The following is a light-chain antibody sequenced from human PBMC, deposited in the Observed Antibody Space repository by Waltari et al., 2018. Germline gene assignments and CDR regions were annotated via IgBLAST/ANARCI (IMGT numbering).Light chain of an antibody. Sequence: QSVLTQPPSASGTPGQRVTISCSGSSSNIGSNTVHWYQQLPGTAPKLLNEGNGTRPAGVPDRFSCSKSATSASLAISGLQSEDEAEYYCATWDDSLNGHAVFGGGTQLTVL. CDR1: SSNIGSNT. CDR3: ATWDDSLNGHAV. V-gene: IGLV1-44*01. CDR2: GNG. J-gene: IGLJ7*01.